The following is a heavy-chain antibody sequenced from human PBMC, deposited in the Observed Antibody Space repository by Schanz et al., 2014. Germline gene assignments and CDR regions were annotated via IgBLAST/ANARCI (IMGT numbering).Heavy chain of an antibody. V-gene: IGHV1-46*03. D-gene: IGHD3-10*01. CDR2: IHSTGGTT. J-gene: IGHJ6*02. Sequence: QVQWVQSGADVKKPGTAVKVSCKASEYTFTRHYMHWVRQAPGQGLEWMGIIHSTGGTTSHAQKFQGRVPMTRDTSTSPVYMELSSLRSEDTAVYYCASDTMGGNFVLDVWGQGTTVTVSS. CDR3: ASDTMGGNFVLDV. CDR1: EYTFTRHY.